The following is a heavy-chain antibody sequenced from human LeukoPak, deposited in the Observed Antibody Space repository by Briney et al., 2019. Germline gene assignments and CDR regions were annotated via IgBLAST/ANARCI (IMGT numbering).Heavy chain of an antibody. CDR2: FDPEAGEI. J-gene: IGHJ4*02. V-gene: IGHV1-24*01. D-gene: IGHD6-13*01. CDR1: GYTLTELS. CDR3: ATDRRYSSSCTY. Sequence: ASVKVSCKVSGYTLTELSMHWVRQAPGKGLEWMGGFDPEAGEIIYPQKFQGRVTMTEDTSTDTAYMKLSSLKSEDTAVYYCATDRRYSSSCTYWGQGTLVTVSS.